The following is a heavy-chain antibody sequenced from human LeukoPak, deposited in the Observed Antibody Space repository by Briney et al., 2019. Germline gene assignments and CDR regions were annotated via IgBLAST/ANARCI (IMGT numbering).Heavy chain of an antibody. CDR1: GFTVSSNY. CDR2: IYSGGST. J-gene: IGHJ2*01. CDR3: AKDRTLIAVAGYWYFDL. Sequence: GGSLRLSCAASGFTVSSNYMSWVRQAPGKGLEWVSVIYSGGSTSYADSVKGRFTISRDNSKNTLYLQMNSLRAEDTAVYYCAKDRTLIAVAGYWYFDLWGRGTLVTVSS. V-gene: IGHV3-53*01. D-gene: IGHD6-19*01.